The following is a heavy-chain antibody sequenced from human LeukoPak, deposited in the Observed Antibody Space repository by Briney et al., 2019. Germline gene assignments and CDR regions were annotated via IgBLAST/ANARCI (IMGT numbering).Heavy chain of an antibody. CDR2: IHHSRST. J-gene: IGHJ4*02. V-gene: IGHV4-38-2*02. Sequence: SETLSLTCIVSGYSISSGYYWGWIRQPPGKGLEWIGIIHHSRSTHYNPSLKSRVTISQDTSKNQFSLKLTSVTAADTAVHFCARARMDGSGSFPYYFTTGARGPWSPSPQ. D-gene: IGHD3-10*01. CDR1: GYSISSGYY. CDR3: ARARMDGSGSFPYYFTT.